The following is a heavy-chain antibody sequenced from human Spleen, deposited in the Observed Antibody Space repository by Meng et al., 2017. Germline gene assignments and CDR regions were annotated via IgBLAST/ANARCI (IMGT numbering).Heavy chain of an antibody. V-gene: IGHV3-30*04. CDR3: ARDSNPDYYDSSGYYY. Sequence: GESLKISCAASGFTFSSHAMYWVRQAPGKGLEWVAVISYGGSDKNYADSVKGRFTISRDNSKNTLYLQMNSLRAEDTAVYYCARDSNPDYYDSSGYYYWGQGTLVTVSS. D-gene: IGHD3-22*01. CDR2: ISYGGSDK. CDR1: GFTFSSHA. J-gene: IGHJ4*02.